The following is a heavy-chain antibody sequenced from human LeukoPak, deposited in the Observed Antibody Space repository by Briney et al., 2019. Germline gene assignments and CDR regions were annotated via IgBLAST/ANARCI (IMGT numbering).Heavy chain of an antibody. J-gene: IGHJ4*02. D-gene: IGHD5-12*01. V-gene: IGHV1-2*02. CDR1: GYTFTAYY. Sequence: GASVKVSCKASGYTFTAYYMHWVRQAPGQGLEWMGWINPDSGGTKYAQKFQDRVTMTRDTSINTAYMELNSLIYDDTAVYYCARGIGGYDSWGQGTQVTVSS. CDR2: INPDSGGT. CDR3: ARGIGGYDS.